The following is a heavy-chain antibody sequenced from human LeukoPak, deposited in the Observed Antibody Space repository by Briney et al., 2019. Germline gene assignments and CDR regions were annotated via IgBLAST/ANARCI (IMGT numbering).Heavy chain of an antibody. CDR1: GYTFTSYG. D-gene: IGHD3-22*01. CDR2: ISAYNGNT. CDR3: ARVPSSGYYYYYYGMDV. Sequence: ASVKVSCTASGYTFTSYGISWVRQAPGQGLEWMGWISAYNGNTNYAQELQGRVTMTTDTSTSTAYMELRSLRSDDTAVYYCARVPSSGYYYYYYGMDVWGQGTTVTVSS. V-gene: IGHV1-18*01. J-gene: IGHJ6*02.